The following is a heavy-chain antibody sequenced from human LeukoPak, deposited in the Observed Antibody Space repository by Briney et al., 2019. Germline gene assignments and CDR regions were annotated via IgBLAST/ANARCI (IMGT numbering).Heavy chain of an antibody. V-gene: IGHV3-11*01. D-gene: IGHD3-9*01. CDR1: GFTSSDYY. J-gene: IGHJ3*02. Sequence: GGSLRLSCAASGFTSSDYYMSWIRQAPGKGLEWVSYISSSGSTIYYADSVKGRFTISRDNAKNSLYLQMNSLRAEDTAVYYCARASQTGYYSGILDAFDIWGQGTMVTVSS. CDR3: ARASQTGYYSGILDAFDI. CDR2: ISSSGSTI.